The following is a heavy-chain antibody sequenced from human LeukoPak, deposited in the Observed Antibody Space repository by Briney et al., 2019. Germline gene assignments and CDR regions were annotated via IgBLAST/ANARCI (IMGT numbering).Heavy chain of an antibody. V-gene: IGHV3-74*01. J-gene: IGHJ4*02. CDR3: AREAPPSPPVFDY. CDR2: INSDGSST. CDR1: GFTFSSYW. Sequence: GGSLRLSCAASGFTFSSYWMHWVRQAPGKGLVWVSRINSDGSSTSYADSVKGRFTISRDNAKNTLYLQMSSLRAEDTAVYYCAREAPPSPPVFDYWGQGTLVTVSS.